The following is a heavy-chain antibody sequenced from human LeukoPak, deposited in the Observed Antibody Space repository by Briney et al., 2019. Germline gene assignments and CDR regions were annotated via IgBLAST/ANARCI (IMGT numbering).Heavy chain of an antibody. CDR1: GFILSDYW. J-gene: IGHJ3*02. V-gene: IGHV3-74*01. CDR2: VTSDGSST. Sequence: PGGSLRLSCAACGFILSDYWMQWVRHAPGEGVVWVSRVTSDGSSTTYAHSVNARFTISRDNAKNTLYLQMNSLRTEDTAVYYCATFANEDFDIWGQGTMVTVSS. CDR3: ATFANEDFDI.